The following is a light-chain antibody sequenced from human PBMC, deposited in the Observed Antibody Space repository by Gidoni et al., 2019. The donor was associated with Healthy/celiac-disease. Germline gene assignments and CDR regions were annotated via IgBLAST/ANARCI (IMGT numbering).Light chain of an antibody. CDR1: QSVSSSY. CDR2: GAS. CDR3: QQYGSSLFT. J-gene: IGKJ4*01. V-gene: IGKV3-20*01. Sequence: DIVLTQSPGTLSLSPGERATLSCRASQSVSSSYLAGYQQKPGQAPRLLIYGASRRATGIPDRCSGSGSGTDFTLTISRLEPEDFAVYYCQQYGSSLFTFGGGTKVEIK.